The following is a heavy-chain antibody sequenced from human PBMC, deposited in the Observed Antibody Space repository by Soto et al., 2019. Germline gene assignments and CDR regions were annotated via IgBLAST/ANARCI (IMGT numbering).Heavy chain of an antibody. V-gene: IGHV3-23*01. Sequence: GGSLRLSCAASGFTFSSYAMSWVRQAPGKGLEWVSAISGSGGSTYYADSVKGRFTISRDNSKNTLYLQMNSLRAEDTAVYYCAKDDAPPLYYDFWSGYDAFDIWGQGTMVTVSS. CDR1: GFTFSSYA. CDR2: ISGSGGST. D-gene: IGHD3-3*01. J-gene: IGHJ3*02. CDR3: AKDDAPPLYYDFWSGYDAFDI.